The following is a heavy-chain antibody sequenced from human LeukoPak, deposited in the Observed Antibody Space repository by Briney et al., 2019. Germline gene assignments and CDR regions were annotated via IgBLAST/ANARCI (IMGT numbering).Heavy chain of an antibody. D-gene: IGHD2-8*01. V-gene: IGHV4-61*08. J-gene: IGHJ5*02. CDR1: GGSISSGGYY. CDR3: ARHLRLTNWFDP. Sequence: SETLSLTCTVSGGSISSGGYYWSWIRQPPGKGLEWIGYIYYSGSTNYNPSLKSRVTISVDTSKNQFSLKLSSVTAADTAVYYCARHLRLTNWFDPWGQGTLVTVSS. CDR2: IYYSGST.